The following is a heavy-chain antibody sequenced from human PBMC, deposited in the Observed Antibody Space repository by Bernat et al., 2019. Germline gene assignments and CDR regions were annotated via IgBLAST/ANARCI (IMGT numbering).Heavy chain of an antibody. CDR3: ARRRYSSSWAGDY. CDR1: GFTVSSNY. Sequence: EVQLVESGGGLVQPGGSLRLSCAASGFTVSSNYMSWVRQAPGKGLEWVSVIYSGGSTYDADSGKGRFTNARDNSKNPLYLQMNSLRAEDKAVYYCARRRYSSSWAGDYWGQGTLVTVSS. D-gene: IGHD6-13*01. CDR2: IYSGGST. J-gene: IGHJ4*02. V-gene: IGHV3-66*01.